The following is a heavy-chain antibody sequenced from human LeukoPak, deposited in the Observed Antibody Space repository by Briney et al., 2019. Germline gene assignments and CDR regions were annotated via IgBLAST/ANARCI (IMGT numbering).Heavy chain of an antibody. CDR1: GGSISTYY. V-gene: IGHV4-59*08. CDR2: IYYSGNA. CDR3: ARHEGIFGRGY. J-gene: IGHJ4*02. Sequence: SETLSLTCTISGGSISTYYWSWIRQPPGKGLEWIAYIYYSGNANYNPSLKSRVTISVDTSKNQFSLKLSSVTAADTAVYYCARHEGIFGRGYWGQGTLVTVSS. D-gene: IGHD3/OR15-3a*01.